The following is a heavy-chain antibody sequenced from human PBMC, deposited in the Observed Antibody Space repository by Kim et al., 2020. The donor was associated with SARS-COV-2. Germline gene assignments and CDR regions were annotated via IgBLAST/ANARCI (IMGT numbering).Heavy chain of an antibody. D-gene: IGHD6-13*01. CDR3: AKQQQQLAFDY. Sequence: IAYADSVKGRFTISRDNAKTSLDLQMNSLRPEDTAFYYCAKQQQQLAFDYWGQGTLVTVSS. V-gene: IGHV3-9*01. CDR2: I. J-gene: IGHJ4*02.